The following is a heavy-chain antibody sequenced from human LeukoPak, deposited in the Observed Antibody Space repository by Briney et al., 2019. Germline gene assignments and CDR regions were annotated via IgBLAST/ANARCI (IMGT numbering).Heavy chain of an antibody. V-gene: IGHV4-59*01. CDR3: VRDLVATIDHYYYGMDV. J-gene: IGHJ6*02. D-gene: IGHD5-12*01. CDR1: GGSISSYY. CDR2: IYYSGST. Sequence: SETLSLTCTVSGGSISSYYWSWFRQPPGKGLEWIGYIYYSGSTNYNPSLKSRVTISVDTSKNQLSLKLSSVTAADTAVYFCVRDLVATIDHYYYGMDVWGQGTTVTVSS.